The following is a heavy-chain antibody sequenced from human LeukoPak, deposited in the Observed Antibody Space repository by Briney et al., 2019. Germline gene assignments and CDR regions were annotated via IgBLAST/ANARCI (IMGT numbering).Heavy chain of an antibody. V-gene: IGHV3-23*01. CDR2: FSGSGGNT. Sequence: GGSLRLSCAASGFAFSSYEMNWVRQAPGGGLEWVSGFSGSGGNTYYADSVKGRFTISRDNSKNTLYLQMNSLRAEDTAVYYCANGNRCTSPNCLGYYYFYMDVWGKGTTVTVSS. J-gene: IGHJ6*03. D-gene: IGHD2-8*01. CDR3: ANGNRCTSPNCLGYYYFYMDV. CDR1: GFAFSSYE.